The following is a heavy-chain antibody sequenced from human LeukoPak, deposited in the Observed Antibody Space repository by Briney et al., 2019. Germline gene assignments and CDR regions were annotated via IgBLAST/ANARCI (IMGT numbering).Heavy chain of an antibody. Sequence: GASVKVSCKASGYTFTGYYMHWVRQAPGQGLEWMGWINPNSGGTNYAQKFQGRVTMTRDTSISTAYMELSRLRSDDTAAYYCARPHSGYDPPNFDYWGQGTLVTVSS. J-gene: IGHJ4*02. CDR3: ARPHSGYDPPNFDY. CDR2: INPNSGGT. V-gene: IGHV1-2*02. D-gene: IGHD5-12*01. CDR1: GYTFTGYY.